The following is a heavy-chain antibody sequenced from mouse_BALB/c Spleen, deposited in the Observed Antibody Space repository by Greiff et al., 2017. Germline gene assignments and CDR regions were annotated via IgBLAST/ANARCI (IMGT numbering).Heavy chain of an antibody. V-gene: IGHV5-17*02. D-gene: IGHD1-1*01. CDR1: GFTFSSFG. Sequence: EVQLVESGGGLVQPGGSRKLSCAASGFTFSSFGMHWVRQAPEKGLEWVAYISSGSSTIYYADTVKGRFTISRDNPKNTLFLQMTSLRSEDTAMYYCERSKCYGSSTFAYWGQGTLVTVSA. J-gene: IGHJ3*01. CDR3: ERSKCYGSSTFAY. CDR2: ISSGSSTI.